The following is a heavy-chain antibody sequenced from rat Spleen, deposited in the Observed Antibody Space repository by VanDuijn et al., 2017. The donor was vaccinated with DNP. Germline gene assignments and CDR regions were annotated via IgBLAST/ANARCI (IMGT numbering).Heavy chain of an antibody. D-gene: IGHD1-6*01. CDR2: ISYDGSST. Sequence: EVQLVESGGGLVQPGRSLKLSCAASGFTFSDYNMAWVRQAPKMGLEWVATISYDGSSTYYRDSVKGRFTISRDNAKSTLYLQMDSLRSEDTATYYCARPYTTGTWWFAYWGQGTLVTVSS. V-gene: IGHV5-7*01. CDR1: GFTFSDYN. J-gene: IGHJ3*01. CDR3: ARPYTTGTWWFAY.